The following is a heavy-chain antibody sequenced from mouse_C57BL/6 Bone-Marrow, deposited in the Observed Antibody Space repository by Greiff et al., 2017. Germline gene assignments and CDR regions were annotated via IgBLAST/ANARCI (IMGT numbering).Heavy chain of an antibody. J-gene: IGHJ2*01. D-gene: IGHD1-1*01. Sequence: VQRVESGAELVKPGASVKMSCKASGYTFTTYPIAWMKQTHGKSLEWIGNFHPYNDDTKYNEKFKGKATFTVETSSNTVSLQLSRLTSDDAAVYYCARSRTFFYYFDYWGQGTTLTVSS. V-gene: IGHV1-47*01. CDR2: FHPYNDDT. CDR1: GYTFTTYP. CDR3: ARSRTFFYYFDY.